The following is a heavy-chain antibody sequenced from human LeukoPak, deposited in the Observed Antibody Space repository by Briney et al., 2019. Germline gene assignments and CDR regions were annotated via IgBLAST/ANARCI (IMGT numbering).Heavy chain of an antibody. CDR1: GFTFSSYA. Sequence: GGSLRLSCAASGFTFSSYAMSWVRQAPGKGLEWVSGISDSGGSAYYADSVKGRFTISRDNSRSTLYLQMNSLRVEDTAVYYCAKARTGSTTSCYNYWGQGTLVTVSS. CDR2: ISDSGGSA. J-gene: IGHJ4*02. V-gene: IGHV3-23*01. D-gene: IGHD2-2*02. CDR3: AKARTGSTTSCYNY.